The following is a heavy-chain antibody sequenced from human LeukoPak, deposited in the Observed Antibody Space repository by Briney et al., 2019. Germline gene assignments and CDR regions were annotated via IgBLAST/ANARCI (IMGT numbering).Heavy chain of an antibody. CDR3: ARDAGDDYYGSGSYYNTFDY. CDR1: GYTFTSYG. CDR2: ISAYNGNT. Sequence: GASVKVSCKASGYTFTSYGISWVRQAPGQGLEWMGWISAYNGNTSYAQKLQGRVTMTTDTSTGTAYMELRSLRSDDTAVYYCARDAGDDYYGSGSYYNTFDYWGQGTLVTVSS. D-gene: IGHD3-10*01. V-gene: IGHV1-18*01. J-gene: IGHJ4*02.